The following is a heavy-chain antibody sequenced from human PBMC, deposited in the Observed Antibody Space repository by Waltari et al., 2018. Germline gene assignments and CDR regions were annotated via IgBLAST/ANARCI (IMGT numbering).Heavy chain of an antibody. CDR2: TYYSGST. CDR1: GGSISSGGYY. D-gene: IGHD2-21*01. J-gene: IGHJ3*02. V-gene: IGHV4-31*03. Sequence: QVQLQESGPGLVKPSQTLSLTCTVSGGSISSGGYYWSWIRQHPGKGLEWIGYTYYSGSTYYNPSLKSRVTISVDTSKNQFSLKLSSVTAADTAVYYCARDGGDGYILDAFDIWGQGTMVTVSS. CDR3: ARDGGDGYILDAFDI.